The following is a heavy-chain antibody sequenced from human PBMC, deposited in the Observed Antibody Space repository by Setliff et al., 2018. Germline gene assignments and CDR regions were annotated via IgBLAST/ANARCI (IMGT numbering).Heavy chain of an antibody. V-gene: IGHV4-38-2*02. Sequence: SETLSLTCNVSGDSISSTYHWGWIRQSPGKGLEWIGTIYHSGNTYYNPSLNSRLTISVDTSKNQFSLKLSSVTAADTAVYYCARVGDSSGWYFSRYFDYWGQGTLVTVSS. CDR1: GDSISSTYH. J-gene: IGHJ4*02. CDR3: ARVGDSSGWYFSRYFDY. D-gene: IGHD6-19*01. CDR2: IYHSGNT.